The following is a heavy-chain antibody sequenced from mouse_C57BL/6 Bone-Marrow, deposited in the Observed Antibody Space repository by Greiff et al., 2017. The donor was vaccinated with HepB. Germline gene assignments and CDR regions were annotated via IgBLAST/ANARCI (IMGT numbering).Heavy chain of an antibody. D-gene: IGHD1-1*01. Sequence: DVQLVESGGGLVQPGGSLKLSCAASGFTFSDYYMYWVRQTPEKRLEWVAYISNGGGSTYYPDTVKGRFTISRDNAKNTLYLQMSRLKSEDTAMYYCARDHYGSSYGYFDVWGTGTTVTVSS. V-gene: IGHV5-12*01. J-gene: IGHJ1*03. CDR3: ARDHYGSSYGYFDV. CDR1: GFTFSDYY. CDR2: ISNGGGST.